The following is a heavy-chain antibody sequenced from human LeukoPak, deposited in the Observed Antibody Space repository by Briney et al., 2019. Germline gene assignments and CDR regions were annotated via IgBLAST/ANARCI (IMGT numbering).Heavy chain of an antibody. Sequence: GGSLRLSCAASGFTFNSYSMNWVRQAPGKGLEWVSSISSSSSYIYYADSVKGRFTISRDNAKNSLYLQMNSLRAKDTAVYYCARRGYSGYDSWFDPWGQGTLVTVSS. CDR2: ISSSSSYI. CDR1: GFTFNSYS. J-gene: IGHJ5*02. CDR3: ARRGYSGYDSWFDP. D-gene: IGHD5-12*01. V-gene: IGHV3-21*01.